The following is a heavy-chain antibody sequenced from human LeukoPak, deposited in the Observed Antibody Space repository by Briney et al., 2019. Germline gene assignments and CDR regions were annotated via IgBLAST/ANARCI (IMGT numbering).Heavy chain of an antibody. CDR2: IYYSGST. J-gene: IGHJ4*02. V-gene: IGHV4-59*01. CDR1: GGSISSYY. Sequence: SETLSPTCTVSGGSISSYYWSWIRQPPGKGLEWIGYIYYSGSTNYNPSLKSRVTISVDTSKNQFSLKLSSVTAADTAVYYCARQLGITHFDYWGQGTLVTVSS. CDR3: ARQLGITHFDY. D-gene: IGHD7-27*01.